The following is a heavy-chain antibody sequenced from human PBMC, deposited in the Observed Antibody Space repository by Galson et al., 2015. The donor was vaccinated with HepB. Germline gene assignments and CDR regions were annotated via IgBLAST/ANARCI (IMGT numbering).Heavy chain of an antibody. CDR2: INPNSGGT. CDR3: ARQYCSSTSCYVGAFDI. D-gene: IGHD2-2*01. CDR1: GYTFTGYY. V-gene: IGHV1-2*04. Sequence: SVKVSCKASGYTFTGYYMHWVRQAPGQGLEWMGWINPNSGGTNYAQKFQGWVTMTRDTSISTAYMELSRLRSDDTAVYYCARQYCSSTSCYVGAFDIWGQGTMVTVSS. J-gene: IGHJ3*02.